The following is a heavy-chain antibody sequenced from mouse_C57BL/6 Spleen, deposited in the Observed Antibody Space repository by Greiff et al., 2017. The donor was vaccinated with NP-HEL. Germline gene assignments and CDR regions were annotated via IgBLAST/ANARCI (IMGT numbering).Heavy chain of an antibody. CDR2: SRNKANDYTT. Sequence: EVQVVESGGGLVQSGRSLRLSCATSGFTFSDFYMEWVRQAPGKGLEWIAASRNKANDYTTEYSASVKGRFIVSRDTSQSILYLQMNALRAEDTAIYYCARGIYFDYWGQGTTLTVSS. V-gene: IGHV7-1*01. CDR3: ARGIYFDY. J-gene: IGHJ2*01. CDR1: GFTFSDFY.